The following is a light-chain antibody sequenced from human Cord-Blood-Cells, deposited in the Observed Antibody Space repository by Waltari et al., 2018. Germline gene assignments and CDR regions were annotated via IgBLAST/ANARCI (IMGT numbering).Light chain of an antibody. CDR1: QSVSSSY. CDR3: QQYGSSVFT. Sequence: EMVLTQSPGTLSLSTGERATLSCRASQSVSSSYLAWYQQKPGQAPRLLIYGASSRATGIPDRFSGSGSGTDFTLTISRLEPEDFAVYYCQQYGSSVFTFGPGTKVDIK. J-gene: IGKJ3*01. CDR2: GAS. V-gene: IGKV3-20*01.